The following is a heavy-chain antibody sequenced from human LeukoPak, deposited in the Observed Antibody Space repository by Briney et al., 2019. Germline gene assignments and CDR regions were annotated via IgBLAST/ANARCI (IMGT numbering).Heavy chain of an antibody. CDR2: IYHSGST. D-gene: IGHD3-22*01. J-gene: IGHJ1*01. CDR1: GGSISSGGYS. CDR3: ARGVKYYYDSSGYYSPEYFQH. V-gene: IGHV4-30-2*01. Sequence: PSQTLSLTCAVSGGSISSGGYSWSWIRQPPGKGLEWIGYIYHSGSTYYNPSLKSRVTISVDRSKNQFSLKLSSVTAADTAVYYCARGVKYYYDSSGYYSPEYFQHWGQGTLDTVSS.